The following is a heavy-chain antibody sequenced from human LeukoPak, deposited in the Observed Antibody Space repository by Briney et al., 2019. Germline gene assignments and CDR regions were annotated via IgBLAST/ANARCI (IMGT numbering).Heavy chain of an antibody. J-gene: IGHJ4*02. CDR2: INHSGST. Sequence: PSETLSLTCAVYGGSFSGYYWSWIRQPPGKGLEWIGEINHSGSTNYNPSLKSRATISVDTSKNQFSLKLSSVTAADTAVYYCARHELWFGEYYFDYWGQGTLVTVSS. V-gene: IGHV4-34*01. D-gene: IGHD3-10*01. CDR1: GGSFSGYY. CDR3: ARHELWFGEYYFDY.